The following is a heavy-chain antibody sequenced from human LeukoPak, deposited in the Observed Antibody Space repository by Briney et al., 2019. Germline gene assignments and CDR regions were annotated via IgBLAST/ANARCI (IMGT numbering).Heavy chain of an antibody. CDR2: ISGSGGST. Sequence: GGSLRLSCVASGFTFSSYAMSWVRQAPGKGLEWVSAISGSGGSTYYADSVKGRFTISRDNSKNTLYLQMNSLRAEDTAVYYCAKDARYSSSWYEDYWGQGTLVTVSS. V-gene: IGHV3-23*01. CDR3: AKDARYSSSWYEDY. D-gene: IGHD6-13*01. CDR1: GFTFSSYA. J-gene: IGHJ4*02.